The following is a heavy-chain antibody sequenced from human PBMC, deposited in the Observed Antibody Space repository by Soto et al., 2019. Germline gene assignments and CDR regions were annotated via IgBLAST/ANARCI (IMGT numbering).Heavy chain of an antibody. CDR2: FYHTGTT. J-gene: IGHJ4*02. CDR3: ARSGFGGYGYVDY. D-gene: IGHD5-12*01. Sequence: LSLTCAVSGYSISSGYYWGWIRQPPGKGLEWIGTFYHTGTTHYNPSLKSRFIISGDTSKNHFSLKSKSVTAADTAVYYCARSGFGGYGYVDYWGQGTLVTVSS. V-gene: IGHV4-38-2*01. CDR1: GYSISSGYY.